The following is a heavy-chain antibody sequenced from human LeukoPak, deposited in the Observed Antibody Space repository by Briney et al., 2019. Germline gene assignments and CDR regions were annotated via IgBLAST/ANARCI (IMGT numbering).Heavy chain of an antibody. Sequence: GGSLRLSCAASGFTFDDYGMSWVRQAPGKGLEWVSGINWNGGSTGYADSVKGRFTISRDNAKNSLYLQMNSLRAEDTAVYYCAKDNLYGLWPLDYWGQGTLVTVSS. CDR2: INWNGGST. CDR3: AKDNLYGLWPLDY. J-gene: IGHJ4*02. CDR1: GFTFDDYG. V-gene: IGHV3-20*04. D-gene: IGHD5-18*01.